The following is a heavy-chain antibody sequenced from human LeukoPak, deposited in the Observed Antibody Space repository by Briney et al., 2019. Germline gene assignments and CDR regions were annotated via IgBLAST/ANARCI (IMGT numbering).Heavy chain of an antibody. J-gene: IGHJ5*02. CDR2: INHSGST. V-gene: IGHV4-34*01. CDR3: ARRPYYYDSKSYPNWFDP. CDR1: GGSFSGYY. Sequence: SETLSLTCAVYGGSFSGYYWSWIRQPPGKGPGWIGEINHSGSTNYNPSLKSRVTISVDTSKNQFSLKLSSVTAADTAVYYCARRPYYYDSKSYPNWFDPWGQGTLVTVSS. D-gene: IGHD3-22*01.